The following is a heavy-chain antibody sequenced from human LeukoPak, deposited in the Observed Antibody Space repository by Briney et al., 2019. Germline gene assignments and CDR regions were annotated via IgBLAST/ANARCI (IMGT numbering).Heavy chain of an antibody. CDR3: ARVGYYSSGPFSYFDY. CDR1: GFTFSSYG. J-gene: IGHJ4*02. CDR2: ISYDGSNE. D-gene: IGHD3-10*01. V-gene: IGHV3-30*19. Sequence: GGSLRLSCAASGFTFSSYGMHWVRQAPGKGLEWVAVISYDGSNEYYAESVKGRFTISRDSSENTLYLEMNSLRVEDTAVYYCARVGYYSSGPFSYFDYWGQGTLVTVSS.